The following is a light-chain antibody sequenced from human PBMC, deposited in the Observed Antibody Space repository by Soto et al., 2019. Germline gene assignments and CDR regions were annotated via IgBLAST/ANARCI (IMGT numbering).Light chain of an antibody. Sequence: SYELTQPPSVPVAPGKTAGITCGGNNIGSKSVHWYQQKPGQAPVLVIYYDSDRPSGIPERFSGSNSGNTATLTISRVEAGDEADYYCQVWDSSSDPRGVFGTGTKLTVL. CDR3: QVWDSSSDPRGV. CDR2: YDS. J-gene: IGLJ1*01. V-gene: IGLV3-21*04. CDR1: NIGSKS.